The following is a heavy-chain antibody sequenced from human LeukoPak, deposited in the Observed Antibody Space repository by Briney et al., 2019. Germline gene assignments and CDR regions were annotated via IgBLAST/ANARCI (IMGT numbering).Heavy chain of an antibody. CDR1: GYTFTTYG. D-gene: IGHD3-10*01. Sequence: ASVKVSCKASGYTFTTYGISWVRQAPGQGLEWMGWISTYNGNTKYSQKFQGRVTMTTDTSTRTAYVELRSLRSDDTAVHYCARDKTQIWFGEGLWYFDYWGQGTLVTVSS. V-gene: IGHV1-18*01. CDR3: ARDKTQIWFGEGLWYFDY. J-gene: IGHJ4*02. CDR2: ISTYNGNT.